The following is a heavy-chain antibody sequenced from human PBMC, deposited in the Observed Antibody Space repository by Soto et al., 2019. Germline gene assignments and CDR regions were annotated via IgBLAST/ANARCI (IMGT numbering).Heavy chain of an antibody. J-gene: IGHJ3*02. CDR1: GFTFDDYA. CDR2: ISWNSGSI. Sequence: DVQLVESEGGSVQPGRSLRLSCAASGFTFDDYAMHWVRQAPGKGLEWVSGISWNSGSIGYADSVKGRFTISIDNAKNSLYLQMNSLRAEDTALYYCARGRRDTVPRDFDIWGQGTMVTVSS. CDR3: ARGRRDTVPRDFDI. D-gene: IGHD4-17*01. V-gene: IGHV3-9*01.